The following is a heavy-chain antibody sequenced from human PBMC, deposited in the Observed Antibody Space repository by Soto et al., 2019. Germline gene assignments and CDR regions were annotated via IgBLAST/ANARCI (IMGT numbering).Heavy chain of an antibody. CDR2: ISYDGSNK. J-gene: IGHJ4*02. Sequence: TGGALRLSSAASGFTCSSYVMHWVRQSPGKGLEWVAVISYDGSNKYYADSVKGRFTISRDNSKNTLYLQMNSLRAEDTAVYYCAKDAERAAAGLFHYWGQGTLVTVSS. V-gene: IGHV3-30*18. CDR3: AKDAERAAAGLFHY. CDR1: GFTCSSYV. D-gene: IGHD6-13*01.